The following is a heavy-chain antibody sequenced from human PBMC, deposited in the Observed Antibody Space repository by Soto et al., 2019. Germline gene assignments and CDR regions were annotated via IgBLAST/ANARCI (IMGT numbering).Heavy chain of an antibody. CDR1: GYTFTSYY. CDR2: INPSGGST. Sequence: ASVKVSCKASGYTFTSYYMHWVRQAPGQGLEWMGIINPSGGSTSYAQKFQGRVTMTRDTSTSTVYMELSNLRSEDTAVYYCARGSLLGYCSSTSCYGAFDIWGQGTMVTVSS. J-gene: IGHJ3*02. CDR3: ARGSLLGYCSSTSCYGAFDI. V-gene: IGHV1-46*01. D-gene: IGHD2-2*01.